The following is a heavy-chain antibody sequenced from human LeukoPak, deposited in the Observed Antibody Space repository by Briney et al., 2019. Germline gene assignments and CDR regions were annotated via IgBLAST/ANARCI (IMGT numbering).Heavy chain of an antibody. CDR3: ARGTYYAILTGPSAGWFDP. V-gene: IGHV1-69*13. Sequence: SVRVSCKASGGTFSSYAISWVRQAPGQGLEWMGGIIPIFGTANYAQTFQGRVTITADESTSTAYMELSSLRSEDTAVYYCARGTYYAILTGPSAGWFDPWGQGTLVTVSS. D-gene: IGHD3-9*01. CDR2: IIPIFGTA. J-gene: IGHJ5*02. CDR1: GGTFSSYA.